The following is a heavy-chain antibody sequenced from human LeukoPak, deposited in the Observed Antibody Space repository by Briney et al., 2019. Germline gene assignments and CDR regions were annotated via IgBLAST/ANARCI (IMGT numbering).Heavy chain of an antibody. V-gene: IGHV1-69*13. D-gene: IGHD3-16*01. CDR3: ARAHGGDLGDAFDI. J-gene: IGHJ3*02. CDR1: GYTFTGYY. Sequence: SVKVSCKASGYTFTGYYMHWVRQAPGQGLEWMGGIIPIFGTANYAQKFQGRVTITADESTSTAYMELSSLRSEDTAVYYCARAHGGDLGDAFDIWGQGTMVTVSS. CDR2: IIPIFGTA.